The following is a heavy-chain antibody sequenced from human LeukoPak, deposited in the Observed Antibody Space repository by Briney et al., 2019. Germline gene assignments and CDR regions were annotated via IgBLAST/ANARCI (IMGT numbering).Heavy chain of an antibody. CDR3: ARSEVRGVRHQYFQH. D-gene: IGHD3-10*01. CDR1: GYTFTGYY. Sequence: ASVNVSCKASGYTFTGYYMHWVRQAPGQGLEWMGWINPNSGGTNYAQKFQGRVTMTRDTSISTAYMELSRLRSDDTAVYYCARSEVRGVRHQYFQHWGQGTLVTVSS. CDR2: INPNSGGT. V-gene: IGHV1-2*02. J-gene: IGHJ1*01.